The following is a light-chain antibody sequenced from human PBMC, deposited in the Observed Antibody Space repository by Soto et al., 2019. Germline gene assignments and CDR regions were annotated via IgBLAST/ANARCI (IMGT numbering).Light chain of an antibody. J-gene: IGLJ3*02. CDR3: CSYAGGSTWV. CDR2: GGN. Sequence: QSVLTQPASVCGTPGQSITISCTGTSSDVGSYNLVSWYQHRPGKAPQLIIYGGNKRPSGVSNRFSDSKSGNTASLTISGLQAEDEADYYCCSYAGGSTWVFGGGTKVTVL. CDR1: SSDVGSYNL. V-gene: IGLV2-23*01.